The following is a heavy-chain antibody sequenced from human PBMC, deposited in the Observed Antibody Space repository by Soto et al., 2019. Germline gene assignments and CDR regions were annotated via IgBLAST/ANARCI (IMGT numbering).Heavy chain of an antibody. CDR3: VRGDYFGVY. D-gene: IGHD3-22*01. Sequence: QVQLVESGGCVVQPGRSLRLYCAASGFTFSSYGMHWVRQAPGKGLEWVAGISSDGSNKYYADSVKGRFTICRDNAKNALYLQMNSLRPEDTAVYYSVRGDYFGVYWGQETLYTVSS. CDR1: GFTFSSYG. J-gene: IGHJ4*02. V-gene: IGHV3-30*03. CDR2: ISSDGSNK.